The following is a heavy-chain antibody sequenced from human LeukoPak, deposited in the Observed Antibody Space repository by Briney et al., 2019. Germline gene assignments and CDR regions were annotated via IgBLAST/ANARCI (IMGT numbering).Heavy chain of an antibody. CDR3: ASGREYFGSGSHDDAFDM. CDR1: GYTFTGYY. D-gene: IGHD3-10*01. V-gene: IGHV1-2*02. Sequence: GASVKVSCKASGYTFTGYYLHWVRQAPGQGLEWMGWINPNSGGTNSAQNFQGRVTMTRDTSITTAYMELNSLRSDDTAVYYCASGREYFGSGSHDDAFDMWGQGTMATVSS. CDR2: INPNSGGT. J-gene: IGHJ3*02.